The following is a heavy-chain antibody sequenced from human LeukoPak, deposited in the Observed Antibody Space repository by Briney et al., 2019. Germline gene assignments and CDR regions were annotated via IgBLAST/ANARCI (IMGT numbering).Heavy chain of an antibody. Sequence: GGSLRLSCAASGFTFSSFTMNWVRQAPGKGLEWVAAISSSSRDIFYADSVKGRFSISRDNTQNSLYLQMNSLRAEDTAVYYCVRDAAATLFDYWGQGTLVTVSS. CDR1: GFTFSSFT. J-gene: IGHJ4*02. CDR2: ISSSSRDI. V-gene: IGHV3-21*01. D-gene: IGHD1-26*01. CDR3: VRDAAATLFDY.